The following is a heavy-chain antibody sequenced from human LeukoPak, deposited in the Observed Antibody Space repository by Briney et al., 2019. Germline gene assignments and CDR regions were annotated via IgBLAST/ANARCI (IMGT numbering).Heavy chain of an antibody. CDR3: ARDLPYSSSWESIDY. Sequence: SVKVSCKASGFTFTSSAMQWVRQARGQRLEWIGWIVVGSGNTNYAQKFQERVTITRDMSTSTAYMELSSLRSDDTAVYYCARDLPYSSSWESIDYWGQGTLVTVSS. D-gene: IGHD6-13*01. CDR1: GFTFTSSA. J-gene: IGHJ4*02. CDR2: IVVGSGNT. V-gene: IGHV1-58*02.